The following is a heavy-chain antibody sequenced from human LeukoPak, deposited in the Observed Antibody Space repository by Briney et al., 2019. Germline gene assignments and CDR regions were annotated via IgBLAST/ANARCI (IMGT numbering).Heavy chain of an antibody. J-gene: IGHJ4*02. CDR2: ISGSGDST. V-gene: IGHV3-23*01. Sequence: GGSLRLSCAASGFTFSSYAMSWLRQAPGKGLEWLSFISGSGDSTHYADSVKGRFTISRDNSKNTLYLQINSLRAEDTAVYYCAKRELLRMYYFDYWGQGTLVTVSS. CDR1: GFTFSSYA. CDR3: AKRELLRMYYFDY. D-gene: IGHD1-26*01.